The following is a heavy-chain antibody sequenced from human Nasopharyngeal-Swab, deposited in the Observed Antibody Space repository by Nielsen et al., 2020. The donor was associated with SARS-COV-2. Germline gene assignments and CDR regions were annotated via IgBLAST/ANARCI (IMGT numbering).Heavy chain of an antibody. Sequence: GESLKISCAASGFTFSSYWMSWVRQAPGKGPEWVANVNEAGIEKHYVDSVKGRFTISRDNAKNSLYLQMNSLRAEDTAVYYCVRVGQYDYWGQGTLVTVSS. J-gene: IGHJ4*02. V-gene: IGHV3-7*01. D-gene: IGHD3-16*01. CDR3: VRVGQYDY. CDR1: GFTFSSYW. CDR2: VNEAGIEK.